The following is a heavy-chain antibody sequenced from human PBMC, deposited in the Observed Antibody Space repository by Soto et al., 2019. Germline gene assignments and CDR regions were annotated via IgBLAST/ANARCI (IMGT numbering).Heavy chain of an antibody. CDR2: ISYDGSNK. J-gene: IGHJ4*02. CDR3: ARGYSSSWYTN. D-gene: IGHD6-13*01. CDR1: GFTFSSYA. V-gene: IGHV3-30-3*01. Sequence: GGSLRLSCAVSGFTFSSYAMHWVRQAPGKGLEWVAVISYDGSNKYYADSVKGRFTISRDNSKNTLYLQMNSLRAEDTAVYYCARGYSSSWYTNWGQGTLVTVSS.